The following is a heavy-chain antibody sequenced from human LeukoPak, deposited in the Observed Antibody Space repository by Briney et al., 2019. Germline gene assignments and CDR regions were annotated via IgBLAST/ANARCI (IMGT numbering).Heavy chain of an antibody. Sequence: GGSLRLSCAASGFTFSYAWMTWIRQAPGKGLEWVGRIKSKTDGATTDYAAPVKGRFTISRDDSKTTLFLQMNSLKTEDTAVYYCTTDLLYYDSSGYYGRYFQHWGQGTLVTVSS. CDR2: IKSKTDGATT. J-gene: IGHJ1*01. V-gene: IGHV3-15*01. CDR1: GFTFSYAW. D-gene: IGHD3-22*01. CDR3: TTDLLYYDSSGYYGRYFQH.